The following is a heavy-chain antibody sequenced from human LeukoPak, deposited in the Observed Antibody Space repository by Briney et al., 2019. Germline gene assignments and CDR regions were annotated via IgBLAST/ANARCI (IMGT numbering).Heavy chain of an antibody. CDR1: GFTFNSHD. V-gene: IGHV3-13*01. CDR2: IGTAGNT. Sequence: GGSLRLSCAASGFTFNSHDMHWVRQATGKGLEWVSAIGTAGNTYYADSVKGRFTISRENAKNSLYLQMNSLRAGDTAVYYCAREGFGEFADIWGQGTMVTVSS. CDR3: AREGFGEFADI. J-gene: IGHJ3*02. D-gene: IGHD3-10*01.